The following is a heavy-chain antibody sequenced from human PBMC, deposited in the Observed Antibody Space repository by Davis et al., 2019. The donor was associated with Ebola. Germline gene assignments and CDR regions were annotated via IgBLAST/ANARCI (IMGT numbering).Heavy chain of an antibody. Sequence: SETLSLTCTVSRGSISSYYWTWIRQPPGKGLEWIGHVYYTGNSNQNPSLKSRVTISVDTSSNQFSLKLTSVTAADTALYYCARFIVGPTNWFDPWGQGTLVTVSS. CDR1: RGSISSYY. V-gene: IGHV4-59*01. CDR3: ARFIVGPTNWFDP. CDR2: VYYTGNS. J-gene: IGHJ5*02. D-gene: IGHD1-26*01.